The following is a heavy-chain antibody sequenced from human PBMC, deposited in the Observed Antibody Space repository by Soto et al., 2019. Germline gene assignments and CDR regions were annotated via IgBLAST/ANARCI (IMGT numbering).Heavy chain of an antibody. V-gene: IGHV1-69*01. CDR2: IIPIFGTP. J-gene: IGHJ3*02. CDR3: AFSPYYDYVWGSYWDAFDI. D-gene: IGHD3-16*01. Sequence: QVQLVQSGAEVKKPGSSVKVSCKASGGSFSSYAISWVRQAPGQGLEWMGGIIPIFGTPNYAQKFQGRVTITADEYENTAYMDVSRLSSEDAAVYYCAFSPYYDYVWGSYWDAFDIWGQGTVVPVST. CDR1: GGSFSSYA.